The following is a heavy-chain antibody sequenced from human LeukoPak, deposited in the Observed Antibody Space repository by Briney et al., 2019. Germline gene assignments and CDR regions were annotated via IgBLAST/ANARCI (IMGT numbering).Heavy chain of an antibody. Sequence: GASVKVSCKASGYTFTSYGINWVRQAPGQGLEWMGWISAYNGNTNYAQKLQGRVTMTTDTSTSTAYMELRSLRSDDTAVYYCARDEYGAGRSGVDYWGQGTLVTVSS. CDR3: ARDEYGAGRSGVDY. J-gene: IGHJ4*02. CDR1: GYTFTSYG. CDR2: ISAYNGNT. V-gene: IGHV1-18*01. D-gene: IGHD4-17*01.